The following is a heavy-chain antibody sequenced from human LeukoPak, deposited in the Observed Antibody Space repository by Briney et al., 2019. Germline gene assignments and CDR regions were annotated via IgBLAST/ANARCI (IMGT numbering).Heavy chain of an antibody. D-gene: IGHD2-2*01. CDR1: GGSISSGGYY. J-gene: IGHJ4*02. V-gene: IGHV4-31*03. CDR3: ARGYQETYFDY. Sequence: SETLSLTCTVSGGSISSGGYYWSWIRQHPGKGLEWIGYIYYSGSTYYNPSLKSRVTISVDTSKNQFSLKLSSVTAADTAVYYCARGYQETYFDYWGQGTLVTVSS. CDR2: IYYSGST.